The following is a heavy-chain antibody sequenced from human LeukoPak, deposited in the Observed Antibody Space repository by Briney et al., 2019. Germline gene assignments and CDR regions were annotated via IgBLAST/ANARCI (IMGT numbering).Heavy chain of an antibody. CDR3: ARGSSYGSGSYYPFFDY. Sequence: GGSLRLSCAASGFTFSSYWMSWVRQAPGKGLEWVANIKQDGSEKYYVDSVKGRFTISRDNAKNSLYLQMNSLRAEDTAVYYCARGSSYGSGSYYPFFDYWGQGTLVTVSS. CDR2: IKQDGSEK. V-gene: IGHV3-7*01. J-gene: IGHJ4*02. D-gene: IGHD3-10*01. CDR1: GFTFSSYW.